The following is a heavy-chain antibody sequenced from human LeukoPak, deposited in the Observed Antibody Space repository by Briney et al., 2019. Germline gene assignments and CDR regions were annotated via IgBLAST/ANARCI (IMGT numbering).Heavy chain of an antibody. J-gene: IGHJ4*02. D-gene: IGHD6-19*01. V-gene: IGHV3-21*01. CDR1: GFTFSSYS. Sequence: GGSLRLSCAASGFTFSSYSMNWVRQAPGKGLEWVSSISSSSSYIYYADSVKGRSTISRDNAKNSLYLQMNSLRAEDTAVYYCARDGYSSDYFDYWGQGTLVTVSS. CDR3: ARDGYSSDYFDY. CDR2: ISSSSSYI.